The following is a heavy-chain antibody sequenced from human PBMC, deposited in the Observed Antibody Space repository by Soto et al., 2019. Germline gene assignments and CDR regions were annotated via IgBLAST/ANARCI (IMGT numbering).Heavy chain of an antibody. Sequence: SETLSLTCAVYGGSFSGYYWSWIRQPPGKGLEWIGEINHSGSTNYNPSLKSRVTISVDTSKNQFSLKLSSVTAADTAVYYCARAPPAAGMTLPLYWGQGTLVTVSS. V-gene: IGHV4-34*01. CDR1: GGSFSGYY. J-gene: IGHJ4*02. CDR3: ARAPPAAGMTLPLY. CDR2: INHSGST. D-gene: IGHD6-13*01.